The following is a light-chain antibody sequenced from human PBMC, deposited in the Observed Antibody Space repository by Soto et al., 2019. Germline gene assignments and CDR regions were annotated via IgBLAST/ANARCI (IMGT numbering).Light chain of an antibody. CDR3: SSYTSSSTLV. V-gene: IGLV2-14*01. CDR1: SSDVGAYNY. CDR2: EVS. J-gene: IGLJ1*01. Sequence: QSVVTQPASVSGSPGQAVTISCTGTSSDVGAYNYVSWYQQHPGKAPKLMIYEVSNRPSGVSHRFSGSKSDNTASLTISGLQTDDEADYYCSSYTSSSTLVFGTGTKVTVL.